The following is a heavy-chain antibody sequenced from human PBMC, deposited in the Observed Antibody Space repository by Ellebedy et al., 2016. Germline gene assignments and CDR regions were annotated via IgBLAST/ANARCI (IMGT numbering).Heavy chain of an antibody. Sequence: GESLKISXTASGLNFNTFFMSWVRQAPGKGLEWVSTISAGSDTTRLADSVKGRFTISRDSSKNSVYLRMNNLRAEDTAVYYCARDFRGIAVAGTDYWGQGTLVTVSS. CDR2: ISAGSDTT. CDR3: ARDFRGIAVAGTDY. J-gene: IGHJ4*02. D-gene: IGHD6-19*01. CDR1: GLNFNTFF. V-gene: IGHV3-23*01.